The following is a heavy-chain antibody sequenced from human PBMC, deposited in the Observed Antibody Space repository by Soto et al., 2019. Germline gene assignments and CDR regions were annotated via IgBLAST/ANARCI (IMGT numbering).Heavy chain of an antibody. CDR3: ARLKNVEDCSNNACPYNWFDS. D-gene: IGHD2-15*01. CDR2: ISYDGSNK. J-gene: IGHJ5*01. CDR1: GFTFSSYG. Sequence: SLRLSCAASGFTFSSYGMHWVRQAPGKGLEWVAVISYDGSNKYYADSVKGRFTISRDNSKNTLYLQMNSLRAEDTAVYYCARLKNVEDCSNNACPYNWFDSWGQGIQVTVSS. V-gene: IGHV3-30*03.